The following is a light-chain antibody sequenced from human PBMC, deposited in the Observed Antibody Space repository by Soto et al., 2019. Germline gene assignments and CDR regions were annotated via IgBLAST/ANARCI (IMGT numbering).Light chain of an antibody. Sequence: QSVLTQTPSVSGAPGQKITMSCTGSSSNIGAGYDVHWYQQVPGAAPRLLIYGDNSRPSGVPDRFSASKSGASASLAITGLQAEDEADYYCSSYGGSNNFVVFGGRTKVTVL. J-gene: IGLJ2*01. CDR1: SSNIGAGYD. CDR2: GDN. V-gene: IGLV1-40*01. CDR3: SSYGGSNNFVV.